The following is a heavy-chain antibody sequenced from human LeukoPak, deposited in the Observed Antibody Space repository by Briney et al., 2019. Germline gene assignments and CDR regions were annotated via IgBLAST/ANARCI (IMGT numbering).Heavy chain of an antibody. CDR2: INTKSGMT. J-gene: IGHJ4*02. D-gene: IGHD3-22*01. Sequence: ASVKVSCKASGYTFTRYDINWVRQATGRGLEWMGWINTKSGMTGHAQKFQGRFTITKDTSISTVYMELSSLSSEDTAVYFCARVDGSVDYWGQGTLVTVSS. V-gene: IGHV1-8*03. CDR3: ARVDGSVDY. CDR1: GYTFTRYD.